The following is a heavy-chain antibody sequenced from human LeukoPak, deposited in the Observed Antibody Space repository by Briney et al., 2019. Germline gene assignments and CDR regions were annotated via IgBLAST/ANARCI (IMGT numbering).Heavy chain of an antibody. CDR3: ARQRTVVTPEFFDY. CDR1: GYSISSGYY. D-gene: IGHD4-23*01. CDR2: IYHSGST. V-gene: IGHV4-38-2*02. Sequence: SETLSLTCTVSGYSISSGYYWGWIRQPPGKGLEWIGSIYHSGSTYYNPSLKSRVTISVDTSKNHFSLKLNSVTAADTAIYYCARQRTVVTPEFFDYWGQGTLVIVSS. J-gene: IGHJ4*02.